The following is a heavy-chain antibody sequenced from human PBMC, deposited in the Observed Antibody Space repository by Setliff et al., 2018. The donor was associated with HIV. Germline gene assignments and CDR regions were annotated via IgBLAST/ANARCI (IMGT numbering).Heavy chain of an antibody. Sequence: GGSLRLSCAASGFTFSSYGMHWVRQAPGKGLEWVAVISYDGSNKYYADSVKGRFTISRDNSNNTLYLQMNSLRAEDTAVYYCAKKTAAYTSGSWLHYWGQGTLVTVSS. CDR1: GFTFSSYG. J-gene: IGHJ4*02. CDR2: ISYDGSNK. V-gene: IGHV3-30*18. D-gene: IGHD3-10*01. CDR3: AKKTAAYTSGSWLHY.